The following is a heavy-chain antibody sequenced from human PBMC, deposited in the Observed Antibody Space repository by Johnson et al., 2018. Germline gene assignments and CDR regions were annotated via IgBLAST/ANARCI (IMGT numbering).Heavy chain of an antibody. V-gene: IGHV1-69*01. J-gene: IGHJ3*02. CDR1: GGTFSRYT. CDR3: AKDILTTVTTQNAFAI. D-gene: IGHD4-17*01. CDR2: IIPIFGTA. Sequence: QVQLVQSGAEVKKPGSSVKVSCKASGGTFSRYTISWVRQAPGQGLEWMGGIIPIFGTANYAQKFQGRVTITADESTSTAYMELSSLRSEDTALYYCAKDILTTVTTQNAFAIWGEGTMVTVSA.